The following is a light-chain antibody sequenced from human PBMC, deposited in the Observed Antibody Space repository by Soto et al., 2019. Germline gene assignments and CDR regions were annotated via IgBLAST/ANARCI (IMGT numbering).Light chain of an antibody. CDR3: QQYYSFSPT. CDR2: AAS. J-gene: IGKJ1*01. V-gene: IGKV1-6*01. Sequence: AIQVTQSPSSLSASVGDRVTITCRTSQGIRSALGWYQQKPGKVPKLLIYAASTLQSGVPSRFSGSGSGRDFTLTISCLQSEDFATYYCQQYYSFSPTFGQGTKVDIK. CDR1: QGIRSA.